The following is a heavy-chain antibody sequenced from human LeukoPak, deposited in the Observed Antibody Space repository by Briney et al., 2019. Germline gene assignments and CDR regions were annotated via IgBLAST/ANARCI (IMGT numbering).Heavy chain of an antibody. CDR2: INNEGTTT. D-gene: IGHD2-15*01. J-gene: IGHJ5*02. CDR3: ARGLRPKYCSGGSCFWFDP. V-gene: IGHV3-74*01. CDR1: GLTFSKSW. Sequence: PGGSLRLSCEASGLTFSKSWMHWVRQAPGKGLVWVSRINNEGTTTSYADPVKGRFIISRDNAKNTLYLQMNSLRAEDTAVYYCARGLRPKYCSGGSCFWFDPWGQGTLVTVSS.